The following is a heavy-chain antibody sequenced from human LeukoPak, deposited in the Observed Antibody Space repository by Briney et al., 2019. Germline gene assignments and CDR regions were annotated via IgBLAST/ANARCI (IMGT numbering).Heavy chain of an antibody. V-gene: IGHV4-39*01. CDR3: ARRRFESGSCYSDY. Sequence: SETLSLACPVPGGSISSSSYYWGWIRQPPGKGLEWLGSGYSIGGTYHNPSLNIRVAISVDTSNNQVSLKRSSVTAADTAVYYCARRRFESGSCYSDYWGQGTLVTVSS. CDR2: GYSIGGT. J-gene: IGHJ4*02. CDR1: GGSISSSSYY. D-gene: IGHD2-15*01.